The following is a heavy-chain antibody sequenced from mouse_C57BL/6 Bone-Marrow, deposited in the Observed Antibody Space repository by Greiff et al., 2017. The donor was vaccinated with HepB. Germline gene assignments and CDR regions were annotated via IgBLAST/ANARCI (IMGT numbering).Heavy chain of an antibody. CDR3: AWGYVNYYFDY. V-gene: IGHV5-4*01. J-gene: IGHJ2*01. D-gene: IGHD2-1*01. Sequence: EVQGVESGGGLVKPGGSLKLSCAASGFTFSSYAMPWVRQTPEKRLEWVATISDGGSYTYYPDNVKGRFTISRDNAKNNLYMQMSHLKSEDTAMYYCAWGYVNYYFDYWGQGTTLTVSS. CDR1: GFTFSSYA. CDR2: ISDGGSYT.